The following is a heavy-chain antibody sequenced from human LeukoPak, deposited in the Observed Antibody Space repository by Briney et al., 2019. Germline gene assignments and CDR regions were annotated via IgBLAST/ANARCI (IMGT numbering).Heavy chain of an antibody. Sequence: GGSLRLSCAASGFTFSSYEMNWVRQAPGKGLEWVSYISSSGSTIYYADSVKGRFTISRDNAKNSLYLQMNSLRAEDTAVYYCARRSHMTYGSFDFWGQGTLVTVSS. J-gene: IGHJ4*02. CDR2: ISSSGSTI. CDR1: GFTFSSYE. V-gene: IGHV3-48*03. CDR3: ARRSHMTYGSFDF. D-gene: IGHD3-10*01.